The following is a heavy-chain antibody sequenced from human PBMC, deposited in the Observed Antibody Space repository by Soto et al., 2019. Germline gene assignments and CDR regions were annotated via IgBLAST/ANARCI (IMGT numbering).Heavy chain of an antibody. CDR3: AREASSGWSGGDDAFDI. Sequence: PGGSLRLSCAASGFTVSSNYMSWVRQAPGKGLEWVSVIYSGGSTYYADSVKGRFTISRDNSKSTLYLQMNSLRAEDTAVYYCAREASSGWSGGDDAFDIWGQGTMVT. V-gene: IGHV3-53*01. D-gene: IGHD6-19*01. CDR2: IYSGGST. CDR1: GFTVSSNY. J-gene: IGHJ3*02.